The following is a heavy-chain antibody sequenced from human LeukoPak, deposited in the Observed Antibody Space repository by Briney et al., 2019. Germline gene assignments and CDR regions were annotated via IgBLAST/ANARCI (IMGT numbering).Heavy chain of an antibody. D-gene: IGHD2-2*01. Sequence: GGSLRLSCAASGFTFSSYGMHWVRQAPGKGLEWVAFIRYDGSNKYYADSVKGRFTISRDNSKNTLYLQMNSLRAEDTAVYYCAKDPWGLVVVPAAKFGYFDYWGQGTLVTVSS. CDR1: GFTFSSYG. V-gene: IGHV3-30*02. J-gene: IGHJ4*02. CDR3: AKDPWGLVVVPAAKFGYFDY. CDR2: IRYDGSNK.